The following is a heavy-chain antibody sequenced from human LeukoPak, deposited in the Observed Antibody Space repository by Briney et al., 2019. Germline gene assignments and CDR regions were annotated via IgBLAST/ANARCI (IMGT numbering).Heavy chain of an antibody. V-gene: IGHV3-30*18. Sequence: PGGSLRLSCAASGFTFRSYGMNWVRQAPGKGLEWVAVISYDGSNKYYTDSVKGRFTISRDNSKYTLYLQMNSLRAEDTAVYYCAKGYYDSNGNFYYFDFWGQGTLVTVSS. J-gene: IGHJ4*02. CDR2: ISYDGSNK. CDR3: AKGYYDSNGNFYYFDF. CDR1: GFTFRSYG. D-gene: IGHD3-22*01.